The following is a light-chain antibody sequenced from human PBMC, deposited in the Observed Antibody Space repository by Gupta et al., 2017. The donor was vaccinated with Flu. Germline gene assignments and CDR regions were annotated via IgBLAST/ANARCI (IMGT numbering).Light chain of an antibody. CDR3: SSHTVSDTFV. CDR2: EVT. V-gene: IGLV2-8*01. Sequence: QYALTQPPSASGSPGQSITLSCTGTSSDIGAYKYVSWHQQHAGKAPKLIIYEVTKRPSGVPDRFSGSKSGNTASLTVSGLQAEDEGDYYCSSHTVSDTFVFGTGTAVTVL. J-gene: IGLJ1*01. CDR1: SSDIGAYKY.